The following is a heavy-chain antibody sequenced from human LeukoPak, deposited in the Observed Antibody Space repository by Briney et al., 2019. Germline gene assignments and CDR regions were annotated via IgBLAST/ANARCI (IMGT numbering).Heavy chain of an antibody. CDR1: GGSISSSSYS. Sequence: SETLSLTCTVSGGSISSSSYSWGWIRQPPGKGLEWIGRIYYSGSTYYNPSLKSRVTISVDTSKNQFSLKLSSVTAADTAVYYCARGLIVVVVPAAPYFDYWGQGTLVTVSS. CDR2: IYYSGST. J-gene: IGHJ4*02. V-gene: IGHV4-39*07. CDR3: ARGLIVVVVPAAPYFDY. D-gene: IGHD2-2*01.